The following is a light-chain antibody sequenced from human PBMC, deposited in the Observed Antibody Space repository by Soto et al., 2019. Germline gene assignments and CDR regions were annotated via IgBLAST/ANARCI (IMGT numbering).Light chain of an antibody. CDR1: SSDVGGYNY. J-gene: IGLJ2*01. CDR3: SSYAGSTDGV. Sequence: QSVLTQPPSASGSPGQSVTISCTGTSSDVGGYNYVSWYQQHPGKAPKLMIYEVSKRPSGVPDRFSGSKSGNTASLTVSGLQAEDEADYYCSSYAGSTDGVFGGGTQLTVL. CDR2: EVS. V-gene: IGLV2-8*01.